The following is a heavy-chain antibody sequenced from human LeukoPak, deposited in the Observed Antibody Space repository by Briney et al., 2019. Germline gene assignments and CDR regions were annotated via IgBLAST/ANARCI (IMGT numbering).Heavy chain of an antibody. CDR2: IYYSGST. CDR1: GGSISSYY. CDR3: ARLPPYSSSWYFDY. D-gene: IGHD6-13*01. J-gene: IGHJ4*02. V-gene: IGHV4-59*12. Sequence: SETLSLTCTVSGGSISSYYWSWIRQPPGKGLEWIGYIYYSGSTNYNPSLKGRVTISVDTSKNQFSLKLSSVTAADTAVYYCARLPPYSSSWYFDYWGQGTLVTVSS.